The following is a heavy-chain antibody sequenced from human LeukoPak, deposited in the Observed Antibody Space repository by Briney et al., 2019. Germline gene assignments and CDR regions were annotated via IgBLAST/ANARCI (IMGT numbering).Heavy chain of an antibody. CDR3: ARGGGSGYSGTY. CDR1: GGTFSSYA. D-gene: IGHD3-10*01. CDR2: IIPIFGTA. V-gene: IGHV1-69*13. J-gene: IGHJ4*02. Sequence: SVKVSCKASGGTFSSYAISRVRQAPGQGLEWMGGIIPIFGTANYAQKFQGRVTINADESTSTAYMELSSLRSEDTAVYYRARGGGSGYSGTYWGQGTLVTVSS.